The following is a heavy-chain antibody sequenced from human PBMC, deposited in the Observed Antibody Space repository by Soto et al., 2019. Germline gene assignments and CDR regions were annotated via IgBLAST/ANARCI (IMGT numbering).Heavy chain of an antibody. CDR3: ARHSNEYRKSLDY. CDR2: IHYSGSS. J-gene: IGHJ4*02. CDR1: GGSISGYY. V-gene: IGHV4-59*08. D-gene: IGHD1-1*01. Sequence: PSETLSLTCTVSGGSISGYYWSWIRQPPGKGLEWIAYIHYSGSSNSNPSLKSRVTISVDTSRNQFSLKLTSVTAADTAVYYCARHSNEYRKSLDYWGQGTLVTVS.